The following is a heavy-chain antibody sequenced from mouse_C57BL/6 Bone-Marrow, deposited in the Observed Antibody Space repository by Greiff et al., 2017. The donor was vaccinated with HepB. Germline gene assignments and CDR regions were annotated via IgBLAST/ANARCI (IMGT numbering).Heavy chain of an antibody. J-gene: IGHJ1*03. CDR1: GYTFTSYW. Sequence: QVQLQQPGAELVMPGASVKLSCKASGYTFTSYWMHWVKQRPGQGLEWIGEIDPSDSYTNYNQKFKGKSTLTVDKSSSTAYMQLSSLTSEDSAVYYCARGEGGHWYFDVWGTGTTVTVSS. CDR2: IDPSDSYT. CDR3: ARGEGGHWYFDV. V-gene: IGHV1-69*01.